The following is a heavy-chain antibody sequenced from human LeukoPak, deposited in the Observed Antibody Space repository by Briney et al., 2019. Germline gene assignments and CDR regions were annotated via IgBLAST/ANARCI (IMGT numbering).Heavy chain of an antibody. Sequence: GGSLRLSCAASGFTFSSYAVSWVRQAPGKGLEWVANIEEDGGEKYYVDSVEGRFTISRDNAKNSVFLQMNSLRAEDTAVYYCARVRRIGRYYGEFEYWGQGTLVTVSS. J-gene: IGHJ4*02. CDR2: IEEDGGEK. CDR1: GFTFSSYA. D-gene: IGHD1-26*01. CDR3: ARVRRIGRYYGEFEY. V-gene: IGHV3-7*01.